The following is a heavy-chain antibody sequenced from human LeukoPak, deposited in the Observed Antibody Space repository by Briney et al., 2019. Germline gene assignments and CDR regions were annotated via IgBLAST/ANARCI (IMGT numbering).Heavy chain of an antibody. D-gene: IGHD3-22*01. CDR1: GGSISSYY. CDR2: IYYSGST. CDR3: ASLYYYDSSGYQYYFDY. J-gene: IGHJ4*02. V-gene: IGHV4-59*01. Sequence: SETLSLTXTVSGGSISSYYWSWIRQPPGKGLEWIGYIYYSGSTNQNPSLKSRVTISVDTSKNQFSLKLSSVTAADTAVYYCASLYYYDSSGYQYYFDYWGQGTLVTVSS.